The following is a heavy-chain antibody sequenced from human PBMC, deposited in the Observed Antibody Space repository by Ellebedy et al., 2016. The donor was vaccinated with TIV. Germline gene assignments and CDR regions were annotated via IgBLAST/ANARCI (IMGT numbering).Heavy chain of an antibody. CDR3: ARAPFNWNYFDY. D-gene: IGHD1-20*01. CDR2: MSSSTSAI. Sequence: GGSLRLXXAASGFTLSSCSMNWVRQAPGKGLEWLSYMSSSTSAIYYADSVKGRFTISRDNSKNTLFLQMNSLRAEDTAVYYCARAPFNWNYFDYWGQGTLVTVSS. J-gene: IGHJ4*02. CDR1: GFTLSSCS. V-gene: IGHV3-48*01.